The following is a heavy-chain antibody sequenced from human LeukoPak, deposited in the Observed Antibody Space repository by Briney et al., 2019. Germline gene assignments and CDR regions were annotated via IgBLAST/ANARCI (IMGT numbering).Heavy chain of an antibody. J-gene: IGHJ4*02. CDR3: ARDAYFFGFFDY. Sequence: ASVKVSCKASGYTFTSYAMHWVRQAPGQRLEWMGWINAGNGNTKYSQKFQGRVTITRDTSASTAYMELSSLRSEDTAVYYCARDAYFFGFFDYWGQGTLVTVSS. D-gene: IGHD3-10*01. CDR2: INAGNGNT. CDR1: GYTFTSYA. V-gene: IGHV1-3*01.